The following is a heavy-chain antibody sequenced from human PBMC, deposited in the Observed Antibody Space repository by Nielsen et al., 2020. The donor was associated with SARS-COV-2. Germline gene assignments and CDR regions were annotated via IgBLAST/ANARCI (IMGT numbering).Heavy chain of an antibody. J-gene: IGHJ4*02. D-gene: IGHD3-9*01. Sequence: GESLKISCSASGFTSSNYALHWVRQAPGRGLEYVSAISDNGGSTFYADSVKGRFSISRDNSQNTVSLHMDRLRSEDTALYYCAREDRTDWYGVDYWGQGTLVTVAS. CDR2: ISDNGGST. CDR1: GFTSSNYA. V-gene: IGHV3-64*04. CDR3: AREDRTDWYGVDY.